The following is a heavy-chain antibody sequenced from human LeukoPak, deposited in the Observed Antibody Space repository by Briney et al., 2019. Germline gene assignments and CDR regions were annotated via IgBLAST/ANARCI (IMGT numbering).Heavy chain of an antibody. Sequence: GGSLRLSCAASGFTFSRYWMHWVRQAPGKGLMWVSRISPDGSTTFYADSVKGRFTISRDNSKNTLSLQMSSLRADDTALYYCARGSGINHYNWFDPWGQGTLVTVSS. V-gene: IGHV3-74*01. D-gene: IGHD1-14*01. CDR2: ISPDGSTT. CDR1: GFTFSRYW. CDR3: ARGSGINHYNWFDP. J-gene: IGHJ5*02.